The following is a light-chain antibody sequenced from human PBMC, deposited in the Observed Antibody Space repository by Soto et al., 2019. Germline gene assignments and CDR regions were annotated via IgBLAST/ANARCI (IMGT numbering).Light chain of an antibody. J-gene: IGKJ4*01. CDR3: QQYDSLLPLI. CDR1: QSVLYSSNNKNY. V-gene: IGKV4-1*01. Sequence: DKVMTYPPASLAVSLGERATINCKSSQSVLYSSNNKNYLAWYQQKAGQPPKLLIYWASTRESGVPDRFSGSGSGTDFTLTISSLQAEDVAVYTCQQYDSLLPLIFGGGTKVDI. CDR2: WAS.